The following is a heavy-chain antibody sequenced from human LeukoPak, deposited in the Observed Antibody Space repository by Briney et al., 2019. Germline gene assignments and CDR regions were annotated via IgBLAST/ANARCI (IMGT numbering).Heavy chain of an antibody. D-gene: IGHD3-16*01. V-gene: IGHV4-34*01. J-gene: IGHJ6*03. Sequence: PSETLSLTCAVYGGSFSGYYWSWIRRPPGKGLEWIGEINHSGSTNYNPSLKSRVTISVDTSKNQFSLKLSSVTAADTAVYYCARGTLIQPLYYMDVWGKGTTVAVSS. CDR3: ARGTLIQPLYYMDV. CDR2: INHSGST. CDR1: GGSFSGYY.